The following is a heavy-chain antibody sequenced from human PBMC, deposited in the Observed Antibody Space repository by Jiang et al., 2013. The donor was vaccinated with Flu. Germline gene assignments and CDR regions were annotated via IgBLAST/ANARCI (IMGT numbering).Heavy chain of an antibody. V-gene: IGHV3-21*01. Sequence: AASGFTFSSYSMNWVRQAPGRGLEWVSSISSSSSYIYYADSVKGRFTISRDNAKNSLYLQMNSLRAEDTAVYYCARESYGDYVGDYWGQGTLVTVSS. J-gene: IGHJ4*02. CDR3: ARESYGDYVGDY. CDR1: GFTFSSYS. CDR2: ISSSSSYI. D-gene: IGHD4-17*01.